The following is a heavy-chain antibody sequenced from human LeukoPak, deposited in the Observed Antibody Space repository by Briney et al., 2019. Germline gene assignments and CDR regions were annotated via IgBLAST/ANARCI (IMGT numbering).Heavy chain of an antibody. CDR3: VRGDDIGKHPTRAYYFDI. J-gene: IGHJ4*02. Sequence: GGSLRLSCAASRFTFTRHAMSWVRQAPGKGLEWVSTTGLESVHTLCADSVQGRFTVSRDNARNTLDLQMDNLTVDDTAIYYCVRGDDIGKHPTRAYYFDIWGQGTLVSVSS. D-gene: IGHD3-10*01. CDR1: RFTFTRHA. CDR2: TGLESVHT. V-gene: IGHV3-23*01.